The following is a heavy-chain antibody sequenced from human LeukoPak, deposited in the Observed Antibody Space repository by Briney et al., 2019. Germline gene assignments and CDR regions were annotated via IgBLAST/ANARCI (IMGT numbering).Heavy chain of an antibody. D-gene: IGHD6-6*01. V-gene: IGHV1-8*03. CDR2: INPNSGNT. CDR1: GYTFTGYY. J-gene: IGHJ4*02. Sequence: ASVKVSCKASGYTFTGYYMHWVRQAPGQGLEWMGWINPNSGNTGYAQKFQGRVTITRNTSISTAYMELSSLRSEDTAVYYCATIRGSSTYYFDYWGQGTLVTVSS. CDR3: ATIRGSSTYYFDY.